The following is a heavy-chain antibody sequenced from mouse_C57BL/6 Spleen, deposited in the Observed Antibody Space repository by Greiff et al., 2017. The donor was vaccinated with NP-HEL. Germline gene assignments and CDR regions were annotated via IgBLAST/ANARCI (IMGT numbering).Heavy chain of an antibody. D-gene: IGHD3-3*01. CDR1: GYTFTSYW. CDR3: ARRAPRPGYWYFDV. Sequence: VQLQQSGAELVKPGASVKLSCKASGYTFTSYWMQWVKQRPGQGLEWIGEIDPSDSYTNYNQKFKGKATLTVDTSSSTAYMQLSSLTSEDSAVYYCARRAPRPGYWYFDVWGTGTTVTVSS. V-gene: IGHV1-50*01. CDR2: IDPSDSYT. J-gene: IGHJ1*03.